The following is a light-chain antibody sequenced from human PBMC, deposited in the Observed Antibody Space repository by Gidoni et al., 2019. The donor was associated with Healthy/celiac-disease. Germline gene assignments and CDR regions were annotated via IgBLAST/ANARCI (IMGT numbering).Light chain of an antibody. V-gene: IGKV1-39*01. CDR3: QQSNSTPCS. CDR2: AAS. J-gene: IGKJ2*04. CDR1: QSISSY. Sequence: DIQMTQSPSSLSASVGDRVTITCRASQSISSYLNWYQQKPGKAPKLLIYAASSLQSGVPSRFSSSGSGTDFTLTISSLQPEDFATYYCQQSNSTPCSFGQGTKLEIK.